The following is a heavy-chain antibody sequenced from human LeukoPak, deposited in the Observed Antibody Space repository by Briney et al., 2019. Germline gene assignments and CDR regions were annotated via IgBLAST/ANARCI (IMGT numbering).Heavy chain of an antibody. CDR2: ISGSGGST. V-gene: IGHV3-23*01. J-gene: IGHJ3*02. CDR1: GFTFSSYA. CDR3: ARRYPNNDAFDI. Sequence: GGSLRLSCAASGFTFSSYAMSWVRQAPEKGLEWVSAISGSGGSTYYADSVKGRLTISRDNSKNTLYLQMNSLRAEDTAVYYCARRYPNNDAFDIWGQGTMVTVSS. D-gene: IGHD1/OR15-1a*01.